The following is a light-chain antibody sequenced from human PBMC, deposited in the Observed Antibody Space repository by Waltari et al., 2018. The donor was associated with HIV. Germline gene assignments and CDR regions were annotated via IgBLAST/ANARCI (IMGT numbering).Light chain of an antibody. CDR2: GVS. CDR3: QQTYSVSIT. Sequence: QLTQSPSSLSASLGDKVTTTCRASQNIKTLLNWYQMRPGKAPRLLIYGVSGLPAGVPSRFTGGGSGSDFTLTINNLQPEDFASYFCQQTYSVSITFGPGTRVEI. V-gene: IGKV1-39*01. CDR1: QNIKTL. J-gene: IGKJ5*01.